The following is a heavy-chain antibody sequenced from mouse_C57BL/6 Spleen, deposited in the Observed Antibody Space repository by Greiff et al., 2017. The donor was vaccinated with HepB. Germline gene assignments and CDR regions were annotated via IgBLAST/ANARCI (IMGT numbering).Heavy chain of an antibody. CDR1: GYTFTSYW. V-gene: IGHV1-69*01. Sequence: QVQLQQPGAELVMPGASVKLSCKASGYTFTSYWMHWVKQRPGQGLEWIGEIDPSDSYTNYNQKFKGKSTLTVDKSSSTAYMQLSSLTSEDSAVYYCARSPPYYSNYWYFDVGGTGTTVTVSS. CDR3: ARSPPYYSNYWYFDV. CDR2: IDPSDSYT. J-gene: IGHJ1*03. D-gene: IGHD2-5*01.